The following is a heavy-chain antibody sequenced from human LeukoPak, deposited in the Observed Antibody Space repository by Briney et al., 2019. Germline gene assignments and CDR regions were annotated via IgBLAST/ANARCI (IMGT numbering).Heavy chain of an antibody. CDR1: GYTVTSYG. D-gene: IGHD5-18*01. CDR3: ARQSASYGYYYYYMDV. J-gene: IGHJ6*03. V-gene: IGHV1-18*01. Sequence: GASVKVSFKASGYTVTSYGISWVRQAPGQGLEWMGWISAYNGNTNYAQKLQGRVTMTTDTSTSTAYMELRSLISDDTAVYYCARQSASYGYYYYYMDVWGKGTTVTVSS. CDR2: ISAYNGNT.